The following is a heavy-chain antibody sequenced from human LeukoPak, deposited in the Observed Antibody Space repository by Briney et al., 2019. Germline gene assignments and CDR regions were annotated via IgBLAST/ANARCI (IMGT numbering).Heavy chain of an antibody. D-gene: IGHD4-17*01. Sequence: GRSLRLSCAASGFTFDDYAMHWVRQVPGKGLEWVSGVSWNSGSIGYADSVKGRFTISRDNAKNSLYLQMNSLRAEDTALYYCTKDVDGDYRFVVDFWGQGTLVTVSS. CDR1: GFTFDDYA. J-gene: IGHJ4*02. CDR2: VSWNSGSI. V-gene: IGHV3-9*01. CDR3: TKDVDGDYRFVVDF.